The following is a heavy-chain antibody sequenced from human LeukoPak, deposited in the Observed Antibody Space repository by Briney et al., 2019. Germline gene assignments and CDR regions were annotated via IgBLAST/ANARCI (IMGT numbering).Heavy chain of an antibody. CDR3: AKDLDPLTYSSSWYIGY. J-gene: IGHJ4*02. V-gene: IGHV4-39*07. CDR2: IFYSGRT. D-gene: IGHD6-13*01. CDR1: GGSISSSSNY. Sequence: SETLSLTCTVSGGSISSSSNYWGWIRQPPGKGLEWIGSIFYSGRTYYNPSLKSRVIISVDTSQNQFSLKLSSVTAADTAVYYCAKDLDPLTYSSSWYIGYWGQGTLVTVSS.